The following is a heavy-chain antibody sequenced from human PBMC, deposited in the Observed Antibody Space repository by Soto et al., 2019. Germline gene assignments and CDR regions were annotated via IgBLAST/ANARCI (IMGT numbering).Heavy chain of an antibody. CDR1: GGSFSGYY. CDR3: ARKVTTREVGYYYMDV. D-gene: IGHD4-4*01. CDR2: INHSGST. V-gene: IGHV4-34*01. J-gene: IGHJ6*03. Sequence: PSETLSLTCAVYGGSFSGYYWSWIRQPPGKGLEWIGEINHSGSTNYNPSLKSRVTISVDTSKNQFSLKLSSVTAADTAVYYCARKVTTREVGYYYMDVWGKGTTVTVSS.